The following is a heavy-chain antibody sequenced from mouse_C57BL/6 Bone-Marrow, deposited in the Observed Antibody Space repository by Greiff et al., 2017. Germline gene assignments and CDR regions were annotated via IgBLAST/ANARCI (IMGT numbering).Heavy chain of an antibody. J-gene: IGHJ1*03. D-gene: IGHD1-1*01. V-gene: IGHV8-8*01. CDR3: ARIRGLYYGSRYWYFDV. CDR2: IWWDDDK. CDR1: GFSLSTFGMG. Sequence: QVTLKESGPGILQPSQTLSLTCSFSGFSLSTFGMGVGWIRQPSGKGLEWLAHIWWDDDKYYNPALKRRLTFSKDTYKNQVFLKIANVDTADTATYYCARIRGLYYGSRYWYFDVWGTGTTVTVSS.